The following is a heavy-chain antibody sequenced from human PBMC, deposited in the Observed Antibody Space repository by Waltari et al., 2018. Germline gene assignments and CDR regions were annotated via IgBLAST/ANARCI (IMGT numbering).Heavy chain of an antibody. CDR3: AAELKLERWFSAAFDI. CDR2: IIPIFGTA. J-gene: IGHJ3*02. Sequence: QVQLVQSGAEVKKPGSSVKVSCKASGGTFSSYAISWVRQAPGPGLEWIGGIIPIFGTANDAQKFQGRVTITTDESTSTAYMELSSLRSEDTAVYYCAAELKLERWFSAAFDIWGQGTMVTVSS. CDR1: GGTFSSYA. V-gene: IGHV1-69*05. D-gene: IGHD1-1*01.